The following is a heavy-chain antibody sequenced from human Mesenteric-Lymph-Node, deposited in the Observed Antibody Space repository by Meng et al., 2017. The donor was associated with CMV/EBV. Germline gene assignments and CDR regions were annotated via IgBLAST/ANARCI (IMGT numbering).Heavy chain of an antibody. CDR1: GGSFSGYY. CDR3: TRRIMGSAERDS. D-gene: IGHD1-26*01. Sequence: GSLRLSCAVYGGSFSGYYWNWIRQPPGKGLEWIGEINHSGSTNYNPSLKSRVTISVDTSKNQFSLKLSSVTAADTAVYYCTRRIMGSAERDSWGQGTLVTVSS. V-gene: IGHV4-34*01. CDR2: INHSGST. J-gene: IGHJ5*01.